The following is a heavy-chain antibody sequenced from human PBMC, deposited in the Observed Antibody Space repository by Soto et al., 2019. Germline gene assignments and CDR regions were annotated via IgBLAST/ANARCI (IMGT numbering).Heavy chain of an antibody. V-gene: IGHV4-39*07. Sequence: ETLSLTCTVSGGSISSSSYYWAWVRQPPGKGLEWIGSIYYSGTTYYNPSLKSRVTISVDRSKNQFSLKLSSVTAADTAVYYCARVPGPWGQGTLVTVSS. J-gene: IGHJ5*02. CDR3: ARVPGP. CDR1: GGSISSSSYY. D-gene: IGHD3-10*01. CDR2: IYYSGTT.